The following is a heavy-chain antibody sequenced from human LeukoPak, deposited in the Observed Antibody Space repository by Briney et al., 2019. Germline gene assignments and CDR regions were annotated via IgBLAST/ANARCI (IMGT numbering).Heavy chain of an antibody. J-gene: IGHJ4*02. CDR1: GFTFSSYG. CDR2: ISYDGNNK. V-gene: IGHV3-30*18. CDR3: AKYQRQWLPKGGFDY. Sequence: GRSLRLSCAASGFTFSSYGMHWVRQAPGKGLEWVAVISYDGNNKYYADSVKGRFTISRHNSKNTLYLQMDNLRAEDTAVYYCAKYQRQWLPKGGFDYWGQGTLVTVSS. D-gene: IGHD6-19*01.